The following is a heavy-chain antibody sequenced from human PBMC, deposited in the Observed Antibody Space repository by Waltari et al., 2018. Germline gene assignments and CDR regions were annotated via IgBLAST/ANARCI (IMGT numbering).Heavy chain of an antibody. Sequence: QVQLVKSGAEVKKPGDSVKVSCKASGYTFTSYAMHWVRQAPGQRLEWMGWINAGNGNTKYSQEFHGRVTITRDTSASTAYMELSSLRSEDMAVYYCARSFTGDARTVGAFDIWGQGTMVTVSS. CDR1: GYTFTSYA. V-gene: IGHV1-3*03. CDR3: ARSFTGDARTVGAFDI. D-gene: IGHD7-27*01. CDR2: INAGNGNT. J-gene: IGHJ3*02.